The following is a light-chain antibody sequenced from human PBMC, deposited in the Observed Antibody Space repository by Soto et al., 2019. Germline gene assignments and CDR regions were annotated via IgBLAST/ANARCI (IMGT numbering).Light chain of an antibody. V-gene: IGKV3-20*01. CDR3: KQYGSSRLFT. CDR2: GAS. Sequence: EIVLTQSPGTLSLSPGERATLSCRASQSVSSSYLAWYQQKPGQAPRLLIFGASSRATGIPDRFSGSGSGTDFTLTISRLEPEDFAVYYCKQYGSSRLFTFGPGTKVHIK. CDR1: QSVSSSY. J-gene: IGKJ3*01.